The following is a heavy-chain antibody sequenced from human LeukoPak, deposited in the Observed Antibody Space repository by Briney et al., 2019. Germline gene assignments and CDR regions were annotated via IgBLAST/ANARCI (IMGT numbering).Heavy chain of an antibody. Sequence: GGSLRLSCAASGFTFSSYSMKRVRQAPGKGLEWVSYTSSSSSTIYYADSVKGRFTISRDNAKNSLYLQMNSLRAEDTAVYYCARAATGITIFGVVTRFDYWGQGTLVTVSS. D-gene: IGHD3-3*01. CDR2: TSSSSSTI. V-gene: IGHV3-48*01. CDR1: GFTFSSYS. CDR3: ARAATGITIFGVVTRFDY. J-gene: IGHJ4*02.